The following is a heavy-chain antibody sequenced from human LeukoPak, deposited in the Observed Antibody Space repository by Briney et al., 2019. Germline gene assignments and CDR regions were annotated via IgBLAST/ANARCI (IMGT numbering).Heavy chain of an antibody. Sequence: GGSLRLSCAASGFTFSTYSMNWVRQAPGKGLEWVSAISGSGGRTYYADSVKGRFTISRDNSKNTLYLQMNSLRAEDTAVYYCAKDYEVVATTTYFQHWGQGTLVTVSS. D-gene: IGHD2-15*01. V-gene: IGHV3-23*01. CDR1: GFTFSTYS. CDR2: ISGSGGRT. CDR3: AKDYEVVATTTYFQH. J-gene: IGHJ1*01.